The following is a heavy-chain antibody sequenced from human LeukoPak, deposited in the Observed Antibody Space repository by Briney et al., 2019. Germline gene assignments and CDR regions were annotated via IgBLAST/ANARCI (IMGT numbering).Heavy chain of an antibody. J-gene: IGHJ4*02. V-gene: IGHV1-69*13. CDR1: GGTFSSYA. CDR2: IIPIFGTA. Sequence: SVKVSCKASGGTFSSYAISWVRQAPGQGLEWMGGIIPIFGTANYAQKFQGRVTITADESTSTAYMELTSLRSEDTAVYYCARGGSIVVVVAATYYFDYWGQGTLVTVSS. D-gene: IGHD2-15*01. CDR3: ARGGSIVVVVAATYYFDY.